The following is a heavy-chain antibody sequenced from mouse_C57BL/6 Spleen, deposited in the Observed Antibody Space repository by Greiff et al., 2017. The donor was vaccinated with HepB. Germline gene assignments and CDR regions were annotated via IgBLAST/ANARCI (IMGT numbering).Heavy chain of an antibody. D-gene: IGHD3-3*01. J-gene: IGHJ2*01. CDR3: ARGDSPYFDY. CDR2: IYPGDGDT. V-gene: IGHV1-80*01. CDR1: GYAFSSYW. Sequence: QVQLKESGAELVKPGASVKISCKASGYAFSSYWMNWVKQRPGKGLEWIGQIYPGDGDTNYNGKFKGKATLTADKSSSTAYMQLSSLTSEDSAVYFCARGDSPYFDYWGQGTTLTVSS.